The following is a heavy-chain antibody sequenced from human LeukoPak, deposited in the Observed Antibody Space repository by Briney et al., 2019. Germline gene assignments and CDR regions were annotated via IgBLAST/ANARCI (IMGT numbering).Heavy chain of an antibody. CDR3: ARDQNGKIDY. J-gene: IGHJ4*02. V-gene: IGHV3-11*01. D-gene: IGHD1-26*01. CDR2: ISGTGYTI. Sequence: PGGSLRLSRAASGFTFSDDYMTWIRQAPGKGLEWVSYISGTGYTIYYADSVKGRFTISRDNAKNSLCLQMNSLRAEDTAVYYCARDQNGKIDYWGQGTLVTVSS. CDR1: GFTFSDDY.